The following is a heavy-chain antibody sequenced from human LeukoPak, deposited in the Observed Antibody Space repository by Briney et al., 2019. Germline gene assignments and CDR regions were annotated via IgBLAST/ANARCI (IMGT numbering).Heavy chain of an antibody. D-gene: IGHD3-22*01. CDR2: IKKDGREI. Sequence: GGSLRLSCVASGFTFSRHWMAWVRQAPGKGLEWVANIKKDGREIYYMDSVKGRFTISRDNSKNTLYLEMSSLRAEDTAVYYCAKSGYNYDSNAYPFIDYWGQGTLVTVSS. CDR1: GFTFSRHW. CDR3: AKSGYNYDSNAYPFIDY. J-gene: IGHJ4*02. V-gene: IGHV3-7*03.